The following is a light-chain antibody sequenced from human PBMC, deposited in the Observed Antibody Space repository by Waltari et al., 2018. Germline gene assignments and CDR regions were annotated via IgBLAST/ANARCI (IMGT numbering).Light chain of an antibody. CDR1: QSISIY. V-gene: IGKV1-39*01. J-gene: IGKJ1*01. Sequence: DIQMTQSPSSLSASVGDGVTITFRASQSISIYLNWYQQKPGKAPKLLIYAASTLQSGVPSRFSGSGSGTEFTLTISSLQPEDFATYYCQKSSSTPPWTFGQGTKVEIK. CDR3: QKSSSTPPWT. CDR2: AAS.